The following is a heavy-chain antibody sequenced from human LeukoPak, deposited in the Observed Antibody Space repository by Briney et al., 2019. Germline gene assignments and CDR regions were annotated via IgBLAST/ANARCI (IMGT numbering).Heavy chain of an antibody. CDR2: IYTNGNT. D-gene: IGHD3-22*01. CDR3: ARASSGYYYALTY. J-gene: IGHJ4*02. CDR1: GDSISNYY. Sequence: PSETLCLTCTVSGDSISNYYWSWIRQPAGKGLEWIGRIYTNGNTNYNPSLKSRVTMSVDTSKKQFSLKLSSVTAADTAVYYCARASSGYYYALTYWGQGTLVTVSS. V-gene: IGHV4-4*07.